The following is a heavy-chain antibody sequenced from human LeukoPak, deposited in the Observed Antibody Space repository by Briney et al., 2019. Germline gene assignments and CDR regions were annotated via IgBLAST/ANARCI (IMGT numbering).Heavy chain of an antibody. CDR2: IIPIFGTA. V-gene: IGHV1-69*05. J-gene: IGHJ5*02. CDR3: ARSDIVVVPAARPNWFDP. CDR1: GGTFSSYA. D-gene: IGHD2-2*02. Sequence: SVKVSCKASGGTFSSYAISWVRQAPGQGLEWVGGIIPIFGTANYAQKFQGRVTITTDESTSTAYMELSSLRSEDTAVYYCARSDIVVVPAARPNWFDPWGQGTLVTVSS.